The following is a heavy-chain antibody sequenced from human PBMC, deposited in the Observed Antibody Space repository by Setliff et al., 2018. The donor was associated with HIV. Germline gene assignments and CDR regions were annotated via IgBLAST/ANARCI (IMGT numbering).Heavy chain of an antibody. CDR2: IYYSGST. CDR3: ARRVVTLYPLFDY. J-gene: IGHJ4*02. V-gene: IGHV4-39*01. CDR1: GGSISSSSSF. D-gene: IGHD2-2*02. Sequence: PSETLSLNCTVSGGSISSSSSFWGWIRPPPGKGLEWIGSIYYSGSTYYNPSLTSRAAIFVDTSKNQISLKLSSVTAADTAVYYCARRVVTLYPLFDYWGQGTLVTVSS.